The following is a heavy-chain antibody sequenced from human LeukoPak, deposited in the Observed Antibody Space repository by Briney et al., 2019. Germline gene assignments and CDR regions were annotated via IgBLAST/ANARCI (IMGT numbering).Heavy chain of an antibody. Sequence: QTGGSLRLSCTAPGFTFSSYAIHWIRQAPGKGLEWVALVWHDGSNRYYADSVKGRFTISRVNSKNTVYLQMNSLRAEDTAVYYCARELFGSGSCPDYWGQGTLVTVSS. CDR3: ARELFGSGSCPDY. J-gene: IGHJ4*02. CDR1: GFTFSSYA. D-gene: IGHD3-10*01. V-gene: IGHV3-33*01. CDR2: VWHDGSNR.